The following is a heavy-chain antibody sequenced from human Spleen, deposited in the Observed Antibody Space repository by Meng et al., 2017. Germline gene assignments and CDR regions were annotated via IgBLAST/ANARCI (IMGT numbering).Heavy chain of an antibody. CDR1: GGSISGYY. V-gene: IGHV4-34*01. CDR3: AKTMLRGVVYFQH. Sequence: QWQLKQWGQVMLKPSEHLSLTCACYGGSISGYYGSWIRQPPGKGLEWIGEINQSGSASYNPSLKSRVTISVDTSKNQFSLKLTSVTAADTAVYYCAKTMLRGVVYFQHWGQGTLVTVSS. D-gene: IGHD3-10*01. CDR2: INQSGSA. J-gene: IGHJ1*01.